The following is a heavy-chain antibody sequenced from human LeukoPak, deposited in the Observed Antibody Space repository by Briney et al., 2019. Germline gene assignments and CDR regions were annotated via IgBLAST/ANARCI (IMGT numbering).Heavy chain of an antibody. V-gene: IGHV3-21*04. CDR3: AKDPSGSYGTY. J-gene: IGHJ4*02. CDR1: GFTFSSYS. CDR2: ISSSSSYI. Sequence: SGGSLRLSCAASGFTFSSYSMNWVRQAPGKGLEWVSSISSSSSYIYYADSVKGRFTISRDNAKNTLYLQMNSLRAEDTAVYYCAKDPSGSYGTYWGQGTLVTVSS. D-gene: IGHD1-26*01.